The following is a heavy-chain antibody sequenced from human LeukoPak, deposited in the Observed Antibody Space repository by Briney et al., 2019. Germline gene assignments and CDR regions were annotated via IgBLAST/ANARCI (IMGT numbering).Heavy chain of an antibody. CDR2: INPSGGST. V-gene: IGHV1-46*01. CDR1: GYTFTSYY. D-gene: IGHD3-22*01. J-gene: IGHJ4*02. Sequence: ASVKVSCKASGYTFTSYYMHWLRQAPGQGLEWMGIINPSGGSTSYAQRFQGRVTITRDTSTSTVYMELSSLRSEDTAVYYCARAGYDSRGYYSYWGQGTLVTVSS. CDR3: ARAGYDSRGYYSY.